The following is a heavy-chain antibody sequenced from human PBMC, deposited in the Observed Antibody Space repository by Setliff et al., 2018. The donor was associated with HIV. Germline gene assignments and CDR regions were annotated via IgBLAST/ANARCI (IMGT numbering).Heavy chain of an antibody. CDR2: IIPIFGTT. D-gene: IGHD3-22*01. CDR1: GGTFSSYP. CDR3: ARGRNYDSSGYGDYYYYMDV. V-gene: IGHV1-69*13. J-gene: IGHJ6*03. Sequence: SVKVSCKASGGTFSSYPISWVRQAPGQGLEWMGGIIPIFGTTHYAQKFQGRVTVNADESTSTAYVQLISLRSDDTAVYYCARGRNYDSSGYGDYYYYMDVWGKGTTGTVS.